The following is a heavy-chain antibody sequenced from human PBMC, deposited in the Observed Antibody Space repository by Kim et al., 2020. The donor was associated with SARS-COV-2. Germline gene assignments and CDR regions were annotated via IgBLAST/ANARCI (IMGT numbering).Heavy chain of an antibody. Sequence: GGSLRLSCAASGLIFSDYSMNWVRQAPGKGLEWVSSIGGSSHYKYYADSLNGRFTISRDNAKNSLYLQMNSLRADDTAVYYCASDSFDCLDGVCPHFWGQGTLVTVSS. CDR2: IGGSSHYK. J-gene: IGHJ4*02. D-gene: IGHD2-8*01. V-gene: IGHV3-21*01. CDR1: GLIFSDYS. CDR3: ASDSFDCLDGVCPHF.